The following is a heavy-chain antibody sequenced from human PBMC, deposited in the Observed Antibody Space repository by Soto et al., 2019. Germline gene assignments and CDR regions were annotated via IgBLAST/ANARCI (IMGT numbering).Heavy chain of an antibody. CDR3: ARQLGSGI. J-gene: IGHJ1*01. V-gene: IGHV4-39*01. D-gene: IGHD3-10*01. Sequence: QLQLQESGPGLVKPSETLSLTCTVSGGSISSSSYYWGWIRQPPGKGLEWIGSIYYRGCTYYNTSLRSRVTLSVDASKTQFSLKLSSVTAADTAVYYCARQLGSGICGQGTLVTVSS. CDR1: GGSISSSSYY. CDR2: IYYRGCT.